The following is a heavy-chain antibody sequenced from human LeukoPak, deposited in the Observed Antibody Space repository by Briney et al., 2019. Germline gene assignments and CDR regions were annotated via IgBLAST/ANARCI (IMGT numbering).Heavy chain of an antibody. J-gene: IGHJ4*02. Sequence: AGGSLRLSCAASGFTFSSYAMHWVRQAPGKGLEYVSAISSNGGSTYYANSVKGRFTISRDNSKNTLYLQMGSLRAEDMAVYYCARDPFGYCSSTSCSGGYWGQGTLVTVSS. V-gene: IGHV3-64*01. D-gene: IGHD2-2*01. CDR3: ARDPFGYCSSTSCSGGY. CDR2: ISSNGGST. CDR1: GFTFSSYA.